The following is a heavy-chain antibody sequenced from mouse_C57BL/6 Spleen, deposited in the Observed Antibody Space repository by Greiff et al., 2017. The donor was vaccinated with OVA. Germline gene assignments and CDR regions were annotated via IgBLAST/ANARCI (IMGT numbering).Heavy chain of an antibody. D-gene: IGHD1-1*01. CDR2: IDPSDSYP. Sequence: QVQLQQPGAELVMPGASVKLSCKASGYTFTSYWMHWVKQRPGQGLEWIGEIDPSDSYPNYNPKFKGKSTLTVDKSSSTAYMQLSSLTSEDSAVYYCASVYYGRGYFDYWGQGTTLTGSS. J-gene: IGHJ2*01. V-gene: IGHV1-69*01. CDR1: GYTFTSYW. CDR3: ASVYYGRGYFDY.